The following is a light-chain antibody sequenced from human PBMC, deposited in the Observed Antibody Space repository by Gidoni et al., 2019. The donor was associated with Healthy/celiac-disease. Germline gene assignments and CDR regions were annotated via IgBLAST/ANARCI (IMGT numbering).Light chain of an antibody. CDR2: YKSDSDK. J-gene: IGLJ3*02. V-gene: IGLV5-45*01. Sequence: QAVLTQPASLSASPGASASLTCTLRSGINVGTYRIYWYQQKPGSPPQYLLRYKSDSDKQQGSGVPSRFSGSQDASANAGILLISGLQSEDEADYYCMIWHSSAWVFGGGTKLTGL. CDR3: MIWHSSAWV. CDR1: SGINVGTYR.